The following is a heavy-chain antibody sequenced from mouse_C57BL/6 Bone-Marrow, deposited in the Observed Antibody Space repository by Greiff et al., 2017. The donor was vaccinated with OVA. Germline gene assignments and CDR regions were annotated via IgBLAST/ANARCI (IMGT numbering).Heavy chain of an antibody. CDR2: IDPSDSYT. CDR3: ARSESNWYFDV. CDR1: GYTFTSYW. J-gene: IGHJ1*03. V-gene: IGHV1-69*01. Sequence: QVQLQQPGAELVMPGASVKLSCKASGYTFTSYWMHWVKQRPGQGLEWIGEIDPSDSYTNYNQKFKGKYTLTVDKSSSTAYMQLSSLTSEDSAVYYCARSESNWYFDVWGTGTTVTVSS. D-gene: IGHD1-3*01.